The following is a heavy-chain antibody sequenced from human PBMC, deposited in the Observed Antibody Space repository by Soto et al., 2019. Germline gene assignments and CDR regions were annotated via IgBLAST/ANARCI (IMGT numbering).Heavy chain of an antibody. J-gene: IGHJ4*02. CDR2: SKNKADSYTT. CDR3: TVWGSGNDFGAA. CDR1: GFTFSDHY. V-gene: IGHV3-72*01. Sequence: EVQLVESGGGLVQPGGSLRLSSAASGFTFSDHYMDWVRQAPGKGLEWVGRSKNKADSYTTEYAASVKGRFTISRDGSKNSLFLQMNSLKTEDTAVYYCTVWGSGNDFGAAWGQGILVTVSS. D-gene: IGHD3-10*01.